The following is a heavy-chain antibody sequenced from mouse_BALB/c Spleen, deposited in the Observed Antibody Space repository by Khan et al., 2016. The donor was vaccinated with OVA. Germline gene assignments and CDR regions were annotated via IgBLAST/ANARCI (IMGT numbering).Heavy chain of an antibody. CDR1: GYTFTTYG. D-gene: IGHD2-14*01. Sequence: QIQLVQSGPELKKPGVTVTISCKASGYTFTTYGMNWVKQAPGKGLKWMGWINTYTGEPTYVDDFKGRFAFSLKTSARTAYLQINNLKNEDTATYDSVRVGYSGTMDYWGQGTSVTVSS. J-gene: IGHJ4*01. V-gene: IGHV9-3-1*01. CDR3: VRVGYSGTMDY. CDR2: INTYTGEP.